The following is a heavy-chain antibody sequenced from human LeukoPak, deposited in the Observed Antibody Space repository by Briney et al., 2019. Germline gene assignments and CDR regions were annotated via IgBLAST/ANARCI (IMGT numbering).Heavy chain of an antibody. D-gene: IGHD1-26*01. J-gene: IGHJ5*02. Sequence: SGTLSFSWAVCGGAFCGYYWSWVRQPPGKGVEWIGEINHSGSTNYNPCLMSRVTISVDTSKNQFSLKRSSVTAADTAVYYCARSDCIVGGLNWFDTLGKGTLVTVS. CDR2: INHSGST. V-gene: IGHV4-34*01. CDR3: ARSDCIVGGLNWFDT. CDR1: GGAFCGYY.